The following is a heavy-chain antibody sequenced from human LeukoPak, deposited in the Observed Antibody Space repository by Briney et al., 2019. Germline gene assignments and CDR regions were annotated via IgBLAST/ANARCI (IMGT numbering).Heavy chain of an antibody. D-gene: IGHD3-10*01. CDR2: ISNSGSTI. Sequence: GGSLRLSCAASGFTFRSYEMNWVRQAPGKGLEWVSYISNSGSTIYYADSVKGRFTISRDNAKKSLYLQMNSLRAADTALYYCARATYASGSPYYYNYMDVWGKGTTVTVSS. CDR1: GFTFRSYE. CDR3: ARATYASGSPYYYNYMDV. V-gene: IGHV3-48*03. J-gene: IGHJ6*03.